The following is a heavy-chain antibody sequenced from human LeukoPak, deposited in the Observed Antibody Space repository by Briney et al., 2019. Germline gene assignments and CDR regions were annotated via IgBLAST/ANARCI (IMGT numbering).Heavy chain of an antibody. CDR2: IYYSGST. D-gene: IGHD2-21*02. Sequence: PSETLSLTCTVSGGSISSYYWSWIRQPPGKGLEWIGYIYYSGSTNYNPSLKSRVTISVDTSKNQFSLKLSSVTAADTAVYYCARNIVVVTASNYYYYGMDVWGQGTTVTVSS. CDR1: GGSISSYY. V-gene: IGHV4-59*12. CDR3: ARNIVVVTASNYYYYGMDV. J-gene: IGHJ6*02.